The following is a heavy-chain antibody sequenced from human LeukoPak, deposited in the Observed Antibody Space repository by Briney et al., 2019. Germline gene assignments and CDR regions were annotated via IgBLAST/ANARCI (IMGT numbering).Heavy chain of an antibody. V-gene: IGHV3-9*01. Sequence: GGSLGLSCAASGFTFDDYAMHWVRQAPGKGLEWVSGISWDSSNRGYADSVKGRFTISRDNAKNSLYMQMNSLRAEDTALYYCAKDIDTGLASGMDVWGQGTTVTVSS. CDR2: ISWDSSNR. D-gene: IGHD5-18*01. CDR1: GFTFDDYA. J-gene: IGHJ6*02. CDR3: AKDIDTGLASGMDV.